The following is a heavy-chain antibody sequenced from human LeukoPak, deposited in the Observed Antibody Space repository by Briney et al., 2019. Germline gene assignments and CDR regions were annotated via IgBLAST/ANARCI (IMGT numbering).Heavy chain of an antibody. CDR3: AKGIWFGDPGILYGMDV. CDR1: GFTFSSYG. CDR2: ISYDGSNK. V-gene: IGHV3-30*18. J-gene: IGHJ6*04. D-gene: IGHD3-10*01. Sequence: TGGSLRLSCAASGFTFSSYGMHWVRQAPGKGLEWVAVISYDGSNKYYADSVKGRFTISRDNSKNTLYLQMNSLRAEDTAVYYCAKGIWFGDPGILYGMDVWGKGTTVTVSS.